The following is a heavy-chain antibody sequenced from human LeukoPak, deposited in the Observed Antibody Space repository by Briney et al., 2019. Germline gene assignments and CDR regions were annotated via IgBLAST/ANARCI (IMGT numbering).Heavy chain of an antibody. CDR2: IYPGDSDT. CDR1: GYSFTSYW. J-gene: IGHJ5*02. CDR3: ARRGSYSWFDP. Sequence: ASVKVSCKASGYSFTSYWIGWVRQMPGKGLEWMGIIYPGDSDTRYSPSFQGQVTISADKSISTAYLQWSSLKASDTAMYYCARRGSYSWFDPWGQGTLVTVSS. V-gene: IGHV5-51*01. D-gene: IGHD1-26*01.